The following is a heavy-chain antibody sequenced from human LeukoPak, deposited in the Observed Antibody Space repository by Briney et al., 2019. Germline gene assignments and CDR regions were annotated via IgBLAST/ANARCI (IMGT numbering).Heavy chain of an antibody. CDR2: IYTSGST. CDR3: ARGSADSSSWDYDY. J-gene: IGHJ4*02. CDR1: GGSISGYY. D-gene: IGHD6-13*01. Sequence: PSETLSLTCSVSGGSISGYYWSWIRQPAGKGLEWIGRIYTSGSTNYNPSLKSRVTISVDTSKNQFSLKLSSVTAADTAVYYCARGSADSSSWDYDYWGQGTLVTVSS. V-gene: IGHV4-4*07.